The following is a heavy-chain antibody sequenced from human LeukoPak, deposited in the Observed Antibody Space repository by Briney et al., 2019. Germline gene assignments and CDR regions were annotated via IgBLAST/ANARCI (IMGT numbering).Heavy chain of an antibody. CDR2: IYYSGST. D-gene: IGHD2-15*01. Sequence: SQTLSLTCTVSGRSISSGGYYWSWLRQHPGKGLEWFGYIYYSGSTYYNPSLKSRVTISVDTSKHQFSLKLSSVTAADTAVYYCARQVVLAYYFDYWGQGTLVTVSS. CDR3: ARQVVLAYYFDY. V-gene: IGHV4-31*03. CDR1: GRSISSGGYY. J-gene: IGHJ4*02.